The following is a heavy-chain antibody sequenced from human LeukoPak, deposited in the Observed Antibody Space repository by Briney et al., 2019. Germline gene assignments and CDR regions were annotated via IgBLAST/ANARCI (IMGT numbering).Heavy chain of an antibody. Sequence: KSGGSLRLSCAASGFTFSGYSMNWVRQAPGKGLEWVSSISSTSSYIYYADSVKGRFTISRDNAKNSLYLQMNSLRAEDTAVYYCARDLGDILTGGLEYWGQGTLVTVSS. CDR3: ARDLGDILTGGLEY. V-gene: IGHV3-21*01. J-gene: IGHJ4*02. CDR1: GFTFSGYS. D-gene: IGHD3-9*01. CDR2: ISSTSSYI.